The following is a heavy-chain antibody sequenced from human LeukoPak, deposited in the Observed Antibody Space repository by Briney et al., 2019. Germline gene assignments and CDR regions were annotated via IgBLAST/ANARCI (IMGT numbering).Heavy chain of an antibody. D-gene: IGHD2-15*01. V-gene: IGHV4-34*01. Sequence: SETLSLTCAVYGGSFSGYYWSWIRQPPGKGLEWIGEINHSGSTNYNPSLKSRVTISVDTSKNQFSLKLSSVTAADTAVYYCARDRFEVVVVAATNYYYMDVWGKGTTVTVSS. CDR3: ARDRFEVVVVAATNYYYMDV. CDR1: GGSFSGYY. CDR2: INHSGST. J-gene: IGHJ6*03.